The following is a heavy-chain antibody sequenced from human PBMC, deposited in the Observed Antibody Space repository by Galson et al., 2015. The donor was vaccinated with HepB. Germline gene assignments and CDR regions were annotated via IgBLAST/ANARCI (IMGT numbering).Heavy chain of an antibody. CDR2: ISSSSSTI. J-gene: IGHJ4*02. V-gene: IGHV3-48*04. CDR3: ARGTWELGFDY. CDR1: GFTFSSYS. Sequence: SLRLSCAASGFTFSSYSMNWVRQAPGKGLEWVSYISSSSSTIYYADSVKGRFTISRDNAKNSLYLQTNSLRAEDTAVYYCARGTWELGFDYWGQGTLVTVSS. D-gene: IGHD1-26*01.